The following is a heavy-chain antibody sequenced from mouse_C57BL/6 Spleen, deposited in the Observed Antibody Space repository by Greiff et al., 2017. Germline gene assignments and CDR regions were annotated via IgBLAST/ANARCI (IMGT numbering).Heavy chain of an antibody. Sequence: EVKLVESGGGLVQPGESLKLSCESNEYAFPSHDMSWVRKTPEKRLELVADINSDGGSTYYPDTMDRRFSISRDNTKKTLYLQMSSLRSEDTALYYCARHNYDYGYFDVWGTGTTVTVSS. CDR1: EYAFPSHD. V-gene: IGHV5-2*01. CDR2: INSDGGST. J-gene: IGHJ1*03. D-gene: IGHD2-4*01. CDR3: ARHNYDYGYFDV.